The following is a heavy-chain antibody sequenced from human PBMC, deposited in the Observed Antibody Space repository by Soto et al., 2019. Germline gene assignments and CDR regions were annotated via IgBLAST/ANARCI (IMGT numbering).Heavy chain of an antibody. D-gene: IGHD6-25*01. CDR2: MNPNTGNT. Sequence: QEQLVQSGAEVKKPGASVKVSCKTSGYTFSTYDINWVRQAPGQGLGWMGWMNPNTGNTGYAQKFRGRVTLTRNTSISTAYMELMSLKTEDTAVYFCARRKERSGPNYFDYWGQGTLVTVSS. CDR1: GYTFSTYD. CDR3: ARRKERSGPNYFDY. J-gene: IGHJ4*02. V-gene: IGHV1-8*01.